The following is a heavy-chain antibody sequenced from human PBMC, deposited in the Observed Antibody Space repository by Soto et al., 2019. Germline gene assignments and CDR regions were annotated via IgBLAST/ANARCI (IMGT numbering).Heavy chain of an antibody. CDR2: IYHSGSA. V-gene: IGHV4-4*02. CDR1: GASVSSSTW. CDR3: ATLPPRIELRILPIPT. D-gene: IGHD2-15*01. Sequence: QVQLRQSGPGLVKPSGTLSLTCAVSGASVSSSTWWSWVRESPGKGLEWIGEIYHSGSANYNPSLRGRATISVDKSNNQFSLKMRYMTAADTAVYYCATLPPRIELRILPIPTWGQGTLVSVCS. J-gene: IGHJ5*02.